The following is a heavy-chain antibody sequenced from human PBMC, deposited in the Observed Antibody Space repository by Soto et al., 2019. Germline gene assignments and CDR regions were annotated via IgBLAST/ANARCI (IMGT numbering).Heavy chain of an antibody. J-gene: IGHJ5*02. CDR2: MTSDGSSK. CDR3: ARDRVIRYTGYELDL. Sequence: XFXFNSHSMHWVRQAPGKGLEWLALMTSDGSSKFYADSVKGRCXIXXXXXXXXXXXXMNSLRSEDTAVYYCARDRVIRYTGYELDLWGQXTLVTVSS. CDR1: XFXFNSHS. V-gene: IGHV3-30-3*01. D-gene: IGHD3-9*01.